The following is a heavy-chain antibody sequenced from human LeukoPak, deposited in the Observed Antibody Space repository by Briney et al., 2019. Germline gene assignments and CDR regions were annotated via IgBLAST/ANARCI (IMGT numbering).Heavy chain of an antibody. CDR1: GFTFSSHW. D-gene: IGHD3-16*02. CDR2: IKQDGNEK. V-gene: IGHV3-7*05. Sequence: GGSLRLSCAASGFTFSSHWMNWVRQAPGKGLEWVANIKQDGNEKYYVDSVKGRFTISRDNAKNSLYLQMNSLRAEDTAVYYCARAVDDYVWGSYRPPGHWGQGTLVTVSS. J-gene: IGHJ4*02. CDR3: ARAVDDYVWGSYRPPGH.